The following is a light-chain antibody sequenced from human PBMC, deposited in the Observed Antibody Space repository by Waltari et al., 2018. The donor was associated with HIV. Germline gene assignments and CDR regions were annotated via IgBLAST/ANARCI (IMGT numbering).Light chain of an antibody. V-gene: IGLV1-40*01. CDR2: GNS. Sequence: QTVLTQPPSVSGAPGQRLTISCTGSSSNFGDGYHVHWYQQLPETAPKPLSYGNSNRPSGVPDRFSGSKSGTSASLAITGLQAEDEADYHCQSHDSSLSGYVFGTGTKVTVL. CDR3: QSHDSSLSGYV. J-gene: IGLJ1*01. CDR1: SSNFGDGYH.